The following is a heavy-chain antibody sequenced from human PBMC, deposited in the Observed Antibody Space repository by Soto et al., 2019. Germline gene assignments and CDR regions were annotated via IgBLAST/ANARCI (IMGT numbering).Heavy chain of an antibody. Sequence: QVQLQQWGAGLLKPSETLSLTCGVSGASLSGVYWTWIRQTPGRGLEWIGEINHSGSAYYNPALGDRVTISVDTSKKQFTLSLPSVTAADTGRYYCARAFKGSIEITGWPKPYYYGLDAWAQGTAVIVSS. J-gene: IGHJ6*02. CDR3: ARAFKGSIEITGWPKPYYYGLDA. D-gene: IGHD6-19*01. CDR1: GASLSGVY. V-gene: IGHV4-34*01. CDR2: INHSGSA.